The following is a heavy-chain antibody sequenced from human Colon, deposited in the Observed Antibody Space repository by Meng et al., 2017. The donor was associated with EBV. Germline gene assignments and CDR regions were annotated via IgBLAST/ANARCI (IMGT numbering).Heavy chain of an antibody. J-gene: IGHJ2*01. CDR1: GYTFINYA. CDR3: ARGGPYPDSSGFHWYFDL. V-gene: IGHV7-4-1*02. Sequence: QVQLVQLWYEWKKPGASVKVSCKASGYTFINYAINWVRQAPGQGLEWMGWINTHTGNPTYGQGFTGRFVLSSDTSVSTANLQISSLKAEDTAVYYCARGGPYPDSSGFHWYFDLWGRGTLVTVSS. CDR2: INTHTGNP. D-gene: IGHD3-22*01.